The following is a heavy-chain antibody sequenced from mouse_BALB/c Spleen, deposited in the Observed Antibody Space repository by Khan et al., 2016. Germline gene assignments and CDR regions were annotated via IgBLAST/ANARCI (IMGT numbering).Heavy chain of an antibody. V-gene: IGHV5-12-1*01. CDR1: GFAFSRYD. J-gene: IGHJ1*01. D-gene: IGHD2-4*01. CDR2: IRSGGDFT. CDR3: ARHGLPHWYFDV. Sequence: EVELVESGRGLVKPGGSLKLSCAASGFAFSRYDMSWVRQTAEKRLEWVAFIRSGGDFTYYPDTLNGRFTVSRDHSNNTLYLQMSSRRSDDTAMYYCARHGLPHWYFDVWGAGTTVTVSS.